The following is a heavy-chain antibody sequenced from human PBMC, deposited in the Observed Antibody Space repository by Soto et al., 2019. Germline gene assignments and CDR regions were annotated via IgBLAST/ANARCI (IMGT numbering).Heavy chain of an antibody. CDR3: ARQGQWELLESDWFDP. Sequence: VGALRLSYASSGFDFSESGMHWVRQAPGKGVEWVGRLRNTANNNATAYSASVKGRFTVSRDDLKNTAYLQMTSLKIEDTAVYYCARQGQWELLESDWFDPWGQGTLVTVSS. CDR1: GFDFSESG. V-gene: IGHV3-73*01. J-gene: IGHJ5*02. D-gene: IGHD1-26*01. CDR2: LRNTANNNAT.